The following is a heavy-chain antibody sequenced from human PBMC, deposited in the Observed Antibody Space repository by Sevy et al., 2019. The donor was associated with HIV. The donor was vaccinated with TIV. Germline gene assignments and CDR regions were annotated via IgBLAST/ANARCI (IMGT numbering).Heavy chain of an antibody. CDR3: AKTLQKLPFHPHYFDY. J-gene: IGHJ4*02. V-gene: IGHV3-23*01. D-gene: IGHD2-21*02. CDR1: GFTLGSYT. Sequence: GGSLSLSCAASGFTLGSYTMNWVRQAPGEGLEWVASISATGGSTYYADSVKGRFTISRDAAKGLLYLQMNSLTAEDTAIFYCAKTLQKLPFHPHYFDYWGQGTLVTVSS. CDR2: ISATGGST.